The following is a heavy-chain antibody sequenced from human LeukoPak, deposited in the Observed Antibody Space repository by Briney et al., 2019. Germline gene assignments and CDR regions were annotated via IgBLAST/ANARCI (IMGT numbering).Heavy chain of an antibody. CDR3: ARAMDYDSSGVDY. CDR2: ISSSSSYI. J-gene: IGHJ4*02. V-gene: IGHV3-21*01. CDR1: GFTFSSYS. Sequence: GSLRLSCAASGFTFSSYSMNWVRQAPGKGLEWVSSISSSSSYIYYADSVKGRFTISRDNAKNSLYLQMNSLRAEDTAVYYCARAMDYDSSGVDYWGQGTLVTVSS. D-gene: IGHD3-22*01.